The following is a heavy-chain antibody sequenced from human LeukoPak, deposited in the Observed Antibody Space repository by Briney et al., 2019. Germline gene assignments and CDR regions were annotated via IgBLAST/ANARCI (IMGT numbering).Heavy chain of an antibody. CDR3: AKLHCSRTSCYADFFDY. D-gene: IGHD2-2*01. Sequence: GGSLRLSCAASGFTSSIYGMHWVRQAPGKGLEWVAFIRYDGSNKYYADSVKGRFTISRDNSKNTLYLQMNSLRAEDTAVYYCAKLHCSRTSCYADFFDYWGQGTLVTVSS. CDR1: GFTSSIYG. V-gene: IGHV3-30*02. J-gene: IGHJ4*02. CDR2: IRYDGSNK.